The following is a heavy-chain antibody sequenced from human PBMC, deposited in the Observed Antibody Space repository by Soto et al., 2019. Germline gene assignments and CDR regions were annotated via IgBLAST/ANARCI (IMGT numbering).Heavy chain of an antibody. D-gene: IGHD3-9*01. CDR3: VNDLVSRPPISTYFAY. J-gene: IGHJ4*01. Sequence: GGSLRLCCAASGFTFSSYAMSWVRQAPGKGLEWVSGISGGGGTTYYADSVKGRFTISRDNSKNTLYLQMNSLRAEDTAAYYCVNDLVSRPPISTYFAY. V-gene: IGHV3-23*01. CDR2: ISGGGGTT. CDR1: GFTFSSYA.